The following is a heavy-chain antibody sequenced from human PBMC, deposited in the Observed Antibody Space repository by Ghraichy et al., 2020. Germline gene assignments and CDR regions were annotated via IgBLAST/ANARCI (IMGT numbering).Heavy chain of an antibody. CDR1: GFMFSSYW. J-gene: IGHJ3*01. CDR2: VKPDGGEK. D-gene: IGHD1-1*01. Sequence: GSLRLSCAASGFMFSSYWVTWVRQAPGKGLEWVANVKPDGGEKNYVGSVKGRFTISRDNAKKSLYLQMNSLRAEDTAVYYCAKCRGTTWNDALDVWGQGTMVTVSS. V-gene: IGHV3-7*01. CDR3: AKCRGTTWNDALDV.